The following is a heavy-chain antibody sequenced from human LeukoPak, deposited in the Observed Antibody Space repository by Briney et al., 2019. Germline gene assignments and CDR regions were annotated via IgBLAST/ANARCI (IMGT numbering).Heavy chain of an antibody. CDR2: TRYDGSNK. J-gene: IGHJ4*02. V-gene: IGHV3-30*02. Sequence: PGGSLRLSCAASGFTFSSYGMYWVRQAPGKGLEWVAFTRYDGSNKYYADSVKGRFTISRDSSKNTLYLQMNSLKTEDTAVYYCTSSQWLVWYYFDYWGQGTLVTVSS. D-gene: IGHD6-19*01. CDR1: GFTFSSYG. CDR3: TSSQWLVWYYFDY.